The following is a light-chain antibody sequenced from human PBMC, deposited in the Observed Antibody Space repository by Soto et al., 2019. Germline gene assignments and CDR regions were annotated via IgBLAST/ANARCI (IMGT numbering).Light chain of an antibody. V-gene: IGLV2-8*01. CDR1: SSEVGGYNY. J-gene: IGLJ2*01. Sequence: QSALTQPPSASGSPGQSVTISCTGTSSEVGGYNYVPWYQQHPGKAPKLMIYEVSKRPSGVPDRFSGSKSGNTASLTVSGLQAEDEADYYCSSEAGSNDVVFGGGAKLPVL. CDR3: SSEAGSNDVV. CDR2: EVS.